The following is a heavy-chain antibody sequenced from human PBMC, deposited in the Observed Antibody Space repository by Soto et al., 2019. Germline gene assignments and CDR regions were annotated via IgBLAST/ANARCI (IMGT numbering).Heavy chain of an antibody. D-gene: IGHD1-26*01. Sequence: PGGSLRLSCAASGFIFENFGMSWVRQAPGKGLEWISSISGSGFKKYYAGSVKCRFTISRDNSKSTVYLELNNLSAEDTAVYHCAKNQGVELVPLATVDWFDPWGQGSVVTVSS. CDR2: ISGSGFKK. CDR3: AKNQGVELVPLATVDWFDP. J-gene: IGHJ5*02. CDR1: GFIFENFG. V-gene: IGHV3-23*01.